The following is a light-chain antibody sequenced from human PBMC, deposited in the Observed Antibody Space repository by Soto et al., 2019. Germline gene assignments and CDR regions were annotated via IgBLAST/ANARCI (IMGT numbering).Light chain of an antibody. V-gene: IGLV1-40*01. CDR1: SSNIGAGYD. CDR2: GNS. J-gene: IGLJ2*01. Sequence: QSVLTQPPSVSGAPGQRVTISCTGSSSNIGAGYDVHWYQQLPGTAPKLLIYGNSNRPSGVPDRFSGSKSGTAASLAITGVQAEDEADYYCQSHDSSLSGNVVVGGGTKLTVL. CDR3: QSHDSSLSGNVV.